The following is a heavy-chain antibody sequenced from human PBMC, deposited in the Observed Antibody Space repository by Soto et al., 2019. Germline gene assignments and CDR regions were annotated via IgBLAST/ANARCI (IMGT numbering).Heavy chain of an antibody. CDR3: AHSGRHSGYDCAFDI. J-gene: IGHJ3*02. Sequence: QITLKESGPTLVKPSQTLTLTCTFSGFSLSTYGVAVGWILQPPGKALEWLALTYWDDDKRYSPTLKSRHTITKDTYKNQVVLTMPNLDPVDTATYYCAHSGRHSGYDCAFDIWGQGTMVTVSS. CDR2: TYWDDDK. CDR1: GFSLSTYGVA. V-gene: IGHV2-5*02. D-gene: IGHD5-12*01.